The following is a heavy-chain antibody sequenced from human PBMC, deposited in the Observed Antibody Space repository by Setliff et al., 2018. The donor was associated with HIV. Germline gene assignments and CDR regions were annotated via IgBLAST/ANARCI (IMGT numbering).Heavy chain of an antibody. CDR3: ARKFDS. CDR1: GGSISSGSYY. Sequence: PSETLSLTCTVSGGSISSGSYYWSWIRQPPGKGLEWIGYIYSSGTTDYNPSLKSRVTMSVDTSNSHFSLKLTSVTAADTAVYYCARKFDSWGQGTLVTVS. V-gene: IGHV4-61*03. J-gene: IGHJ4*02. CDR2: IYSSGTT.